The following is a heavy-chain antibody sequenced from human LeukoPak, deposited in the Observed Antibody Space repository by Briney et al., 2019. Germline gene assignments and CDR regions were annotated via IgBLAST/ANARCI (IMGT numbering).Heavy chain of an antibody. J-gene: IGHJ6*02. V-gene: IGHV4-59*12. Sequence: SETLSLTCSVSGVSTSNFYFSWIRQPPGKGLEWIGYVHYRGNTNYNPSLKSRITMSVDTSKTQFSLRVTSVTAADTAVYYCARDAAPYYDFWSGLTRYYYYYGMDVWGQGTTVTVSS. CDR1: GVSTSNFY. CDR3: ARDAAPYYDFWSGLTRYYYYYGMDV. D-gene: IGHD3-3*01. CDR2: VHYRGNT.